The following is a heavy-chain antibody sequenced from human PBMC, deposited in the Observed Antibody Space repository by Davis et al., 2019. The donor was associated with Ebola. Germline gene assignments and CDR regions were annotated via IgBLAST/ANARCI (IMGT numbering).Heavy chain of an antibody. CDR3: ARELGITYYYYGMDV. V-gene: IGHV1-8*01. D-gene: IGHD7-27*01. CDR1: VYTFTSYD. CDR2: MNPNSGNT. J-gene: IGHJ6*02. Sequence: ASVKVSCKASVYTFTSYDINWVRQAPGQGLEWMGWMNPNSGNTSYAQKFQGRVTMTRNTSISTAYMELSSLRSEDTAVYYCARELGITYYYYGMDVWGQGTTVTVSS.